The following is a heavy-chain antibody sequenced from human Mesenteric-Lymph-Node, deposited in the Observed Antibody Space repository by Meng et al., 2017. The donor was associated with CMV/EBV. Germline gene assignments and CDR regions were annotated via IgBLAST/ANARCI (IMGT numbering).Heavy chain of an antibody. J-gene: IGHJ3*02. CDR3: ARDVAGSGSYVLAADAFDI. CDR1: GGSISSYY. D-gene: IGHD3-10*01. V-gene: IGHV4-59*13. CDR2: VYYTGST. Sequence: SETLSLTCTVSGGSISSYYWSWIRQPPGKGLEWIGYVYYTGSTHYNPSLKSRVTISVDTSNNRISLKLNSVTAADTAVYYCARDVAGSGSYVLAADAFDIWGQGTMVTVSS.